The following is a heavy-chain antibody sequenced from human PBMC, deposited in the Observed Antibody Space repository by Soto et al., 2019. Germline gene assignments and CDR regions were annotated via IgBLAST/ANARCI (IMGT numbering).Heavy chain of an antibody. D-gene: IGHD3-22*01. CDR2: ISGHNGNT. Sequence: QVQLVQSGAEVKKPGASVKVSCKASGYSFTSYGISWVRQAPGQGPEWMGWISGHNGNTNHPQSLQGRVTXXXXXXXXXXXXXXRSLRSDDTAVYYCARHRFNYYDDTVYYYFDYWGQGTLVTVSS. J-gene: IGHJ4*02. V-gene: IGHV1-18*04. CDR1: GYSFTSYG. CDR3: ARHRFNYYDDTVYYYFDY.